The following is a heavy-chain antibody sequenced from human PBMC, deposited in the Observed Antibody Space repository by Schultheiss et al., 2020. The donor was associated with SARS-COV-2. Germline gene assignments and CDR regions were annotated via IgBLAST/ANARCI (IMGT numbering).Heavy chain of an antibody. CDR3: VRHRSYCSAFE. D-gene: IGHD2-15*01. V-gene: IGHV4-34*01. Sequence: SQTLSLTCAVYGGSFSGYYWTWVRQPPGKGLEWIGEIYHSGGTNYSPSLKSRVTMSVDTSKNQFSLKLTSVTAADTAIYYCVRHRSYCSAFEWGQGTPVTVSS. J-gene: IGHJ4*02. CDR2: IYHSGGT. CDR1: GGSFSGYY.